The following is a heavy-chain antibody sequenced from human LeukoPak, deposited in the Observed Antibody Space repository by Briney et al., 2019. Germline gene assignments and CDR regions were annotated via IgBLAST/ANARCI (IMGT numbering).Heavy chain of an antibody. J-gene: IGHJ5*02. V-gene: IGHV1-18*01. CDR3: ARRRAVAGVNWFDP. Sequence: VASVKVSCKASGYTFISYGISWVRQAPGQGLEWMGWISSHNGYTKYAQKFQGRVTMTTDTSMSTAYMELGSLRSDDTAVYYCARRRAVAGVNWFDPWGQGTLVTVSS. CDR1: GYTFISYG. CDR2: ISSHNGYT. D-gene: IGHD6-19*01.